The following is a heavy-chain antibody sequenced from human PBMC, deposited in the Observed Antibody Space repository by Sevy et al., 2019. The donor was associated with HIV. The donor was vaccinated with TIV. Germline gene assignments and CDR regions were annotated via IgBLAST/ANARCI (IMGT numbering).Heavy chain of an antibody. J-gene: IGHJ4*02. CDR2: IYYNGST. CDR3: ARGKVLLDY. D-gene: IGHD2-8*01. V-gene: IGHV4-59*01. CDR1: GGSISSFY. Sequence: SETLSLTCSVSGGSISSFYWSWIRQPPGKGLEWIGYIYYNGSTNHNPSLRKRVTTSVDTSKNQFSLKLSSVTAADTAVDFCARGKVLLDYWGQGTLVTVSS.